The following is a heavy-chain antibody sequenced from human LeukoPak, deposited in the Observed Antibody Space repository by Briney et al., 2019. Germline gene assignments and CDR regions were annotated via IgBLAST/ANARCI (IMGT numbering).Heavy chain of an antibody. D-gene: IGHD4-17*01. CDR1: GFTFSIYA. CDR3: ARDWDDYGGYFDY. CDR2: ISGSGDST. V-gene: IGHV3-23*01. J-gene: IGHJ4*02. Sequence: PGGSLRLSCAASGFTFSIYAMSWVRQARGKGLEWVSGISGSGDSTYYVDSVKGRFTISRDNSKNTLYLQMNTLRAEDTAVYYCARDWDDYGGYFDYWGQGTLVTVSS.